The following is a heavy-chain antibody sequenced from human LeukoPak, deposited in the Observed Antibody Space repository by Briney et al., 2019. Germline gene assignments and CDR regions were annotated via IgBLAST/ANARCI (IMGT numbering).Heavy chain of an antibody. CDR2: ISYDGSNK. V-gene: IGHV3-30*01. Sequence: GGSLRLSCAASGFTFSSYAMHWVRQAPGKGLEWVAVISYDGSNKYYADSVKGRFTISRDNSKNTLYLQMNSLRAEDTAVYYCARDRYYDSSGYFDAFDIWGQGTMVTVSS. CDR3: ARDRYYDSSGYFDAFDI. D-gene: IGHD3-22*01. J-gene: IGHJ3*02. CDR1: GFTFSSYA.